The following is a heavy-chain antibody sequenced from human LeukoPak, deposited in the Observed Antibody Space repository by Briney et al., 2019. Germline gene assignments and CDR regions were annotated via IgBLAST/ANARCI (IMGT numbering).Heavy chain of an antibody. J-gene: IGHJ4*02. CDR3: ARRRYCSGGSCYTAYYFDY. CDR1: GYSFTSYW. D-gene: IGHD2-15*01. V-gene: IGHV5-51*01. CDR2: IYPGDSDT. Sequence: GESLKISCKGSGYSFTSYWIGWVRQMPGKGLEWMGIIYPGDSDTGYSPSFQGQVTISADKSISTAYLQWSSLKASDTAMYYCARRRYCSGGSCYTAYYFDYWGQGTLVTVSS.